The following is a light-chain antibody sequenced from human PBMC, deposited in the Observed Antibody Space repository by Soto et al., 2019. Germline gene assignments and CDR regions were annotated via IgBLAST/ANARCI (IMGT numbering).Light chain of an antibody. J-gene: IGLJ1*01. CDR2: DVT. V-gene: IGLV2-11*01. CDR1: SSDVGSFNY. Sequence: QSALTQPRSVSGSPGQSVAISCTGTSSDVGSFNYVSWYQQHPDKAPKLMIYDVTKRPSGVPDRFSGSKSGNTASLTISGLQAEDEADYHCCSYAGSPYVFGTGTKVTVL. CDR3: CSYAGSPYV.